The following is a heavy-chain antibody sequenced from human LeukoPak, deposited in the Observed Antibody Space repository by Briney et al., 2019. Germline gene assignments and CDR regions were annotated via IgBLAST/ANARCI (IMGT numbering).Heavy chain of an antibody. Sequence: GGSLRLSCAASGFTFSSYEMNWVRQAPGKGLEWVSYISSSSSTIYYADSVKGRFTISRDNAKNSLYLQMNSLRAEDTAVYYCARDSHLPPFDYWGQGTLVTVSS. V-gene: IGHV3-48*03. CDR2: ISSSSSTI. CDR1: GFTFSSYE. J-gene: IGHJ4*02. CDR3: ARDSHLPPFDY.